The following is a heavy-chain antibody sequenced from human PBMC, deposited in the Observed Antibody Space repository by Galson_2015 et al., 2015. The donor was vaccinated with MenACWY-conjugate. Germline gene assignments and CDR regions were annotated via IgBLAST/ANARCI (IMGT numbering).Heavy chain of an antibody. CDR2: INNGGGST. D-gene: IGHD1-1*01. CDR1: GFSFSSHA. CDR3: AKDLSVNYNWFDS. J-gene: IGHJ5*01. Sequence: SLRLSCAASGFSFSSHAMNWVRQAPGKGLEWVSGINNGGGSTYYADSVKGRFTISRDNSKNTLYVQMNSLRAEDTAVYYCAKDLSVNYNWFDSWGEGTLVIVSS. V-gene: IGHV3-23*01.